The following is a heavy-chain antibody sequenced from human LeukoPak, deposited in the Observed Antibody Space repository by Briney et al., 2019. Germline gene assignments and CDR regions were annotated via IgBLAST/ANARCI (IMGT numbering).Heavy chain of an antibody. Sequence: NPSETLSLTCTVSGGSISSGGYYWSWIRQPPGKGLEWIGEINHSGSTNYNPSLKSRVTISVDTSKNQFSLKLSSVTAADTAVYYCARGPPAIQLWYYYYYGMDVWGQGTTVTVSS. CDR2: INHSGST. CDR3: ARGPPAIQLWYYYYYGMDV. V-gene: IGHV4-39*07. D-gene: IGHD5-18*01. J-gene: IGHJ6*02. CDR1: GGSISSGGYY.